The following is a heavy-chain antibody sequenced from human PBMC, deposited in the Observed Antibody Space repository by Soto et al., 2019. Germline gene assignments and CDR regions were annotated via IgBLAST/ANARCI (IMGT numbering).Heavy chain of an antibody. CDR1: GDSVSSNSAA. J-gene: IGHJ3*02. Sequence: SQTLSLTCAISGDSVSSNSAAWNWIRQSPSRGLEWLGRTYYRSKWYNDYAVSVKSRITINPDTSKNQFSLQLNSVTPEDTAVYYCARCVPIVYYDSSGPPYAFDIWGQGTMVTVSS. V-gene: IGHV6-1*01. CDR3: ARCVPIVYYDSSGPPYAFDI. D-gene: IGHD3-22*01. CDR2: TYYRSKWYN.